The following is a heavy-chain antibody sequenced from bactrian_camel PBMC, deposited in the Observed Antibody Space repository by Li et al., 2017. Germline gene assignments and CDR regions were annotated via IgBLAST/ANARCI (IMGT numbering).Heavy chain of an antibody. CDR2: IDQNDDGI. J-gene: IGHJ4*01. Sequence: DVQLVESGGDLVRPGGSLTLSCATSGFVFNVEYMSWVRQAPGKGLEWVSVIDQNDDGILNVESVKGRATISRDNAKNTVSLQLNNLNTEDTGMYYCAKTHGATIGQGTQVTVS. CDR1: GFVFNVEY. D-gene: IGHD4*01. V-gene: IGHV3S40*01.